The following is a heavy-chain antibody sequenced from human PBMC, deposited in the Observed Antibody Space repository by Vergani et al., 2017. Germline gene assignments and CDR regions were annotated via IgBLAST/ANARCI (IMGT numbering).Heavy chain of an antibody. D-gene: IGHD3-10*01. J-gene: IGHJ6*03. CDR2: MSPNSGNT. Sequence: QVQLVQSGAEVKKPGASVKVSCKASGYTFTSYDINWVRQATGQGLEWMGWMSPNSGNTGYAQKFQGRVTMTRNTSISTAYMELSSLRAEDTAVYYCATFGDYYYYMDVWGKGTTVTVSS. V-gene: IGHV1-8*01. CDR1: GYTFTSYD. CDR3: ATFGDYYYYMDV.